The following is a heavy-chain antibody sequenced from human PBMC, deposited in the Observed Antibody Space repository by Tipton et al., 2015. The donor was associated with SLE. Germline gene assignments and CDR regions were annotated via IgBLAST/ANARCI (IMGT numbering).Heavy chain of an antibody. D-gene: IGHD5-12*01. V-gene: IGHV4-59*08. J-gene: IGHJ4*02. CDR3: ATTRAFSAYDWDS. Sequence: TLSLTCTVSGGSISSHYWSWIRQPPGKGLEWIGYIYYSGSTNYNPSPMSRVTISEDTSKNHFSLKLDSVTAADTAVYYCATTRAFSAYDWDSWGQGTLVTVSS. CDR2: IYYSGST. CDR1: GGSISSHY.